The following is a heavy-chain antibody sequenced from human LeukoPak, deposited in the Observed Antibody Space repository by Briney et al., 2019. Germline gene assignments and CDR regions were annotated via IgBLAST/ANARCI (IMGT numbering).Heavy chain of an antibody. V-gene: IGHV1-24*01. CDR2: FDPEDGET. J-gene: IGHJ6*03. CDR1: GYTLTELS. Sequence: GASVKVSCKVSGYTLTELSMHWVRQAPGKGLEWMGGFDPEDGETIYAQKFQGRITMTEDTSTDTAYMELSSLRSEDTAVYYCASLYTIWGYMDVWGKGTTVTVSS. CDR3: ASLYTIWGYMDV. D-gene: IGHD3-3*01.